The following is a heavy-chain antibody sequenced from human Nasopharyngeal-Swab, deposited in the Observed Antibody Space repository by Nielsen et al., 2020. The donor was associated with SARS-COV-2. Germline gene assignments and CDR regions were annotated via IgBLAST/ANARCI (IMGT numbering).Heavy chain of an antibody. Sequence: WVRQAPGQRLEWMGWINAGNGNTKYSQKFQGRVTITRDTSAGTAYMELSSLRSEDTAVYYCARGVDSVAGDYWGQGTLVTVSS. CDR2: INAGNGNT. CDR3: ARGVDSVAGDY. J-gene: IGHJ4*02. V-gene: IGHV1-3*01. D-gene: IGHD6-19*01.